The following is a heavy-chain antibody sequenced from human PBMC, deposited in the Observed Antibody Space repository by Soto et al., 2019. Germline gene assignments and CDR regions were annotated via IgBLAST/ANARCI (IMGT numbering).Heavy chain of an antibody. D-gene: IGHD1-26*01. CDR1: GGSISSGGYS. J-gene: IGHJ3*02. V-gene: IGHV4-30-2*01. CDR3: ARDPVSGSRSYAFDI. Sequence: SETLSLTCAVSGGSISSGGYSWSWIRQPPGKGLEWIGYMYHSGSTYYNTSLKSRVTISIDRSKNQFSLKLSSVTAADTAVYYCARDPVSGSRSYAFDIWGQGPMVTVSS. CDR2: MYHSGST.